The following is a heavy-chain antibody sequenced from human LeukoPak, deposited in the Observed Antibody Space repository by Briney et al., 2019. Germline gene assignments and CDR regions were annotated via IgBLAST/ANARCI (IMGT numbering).Heavy chain of an antibody. CDR1: GFTFSSYA. CDR2: ISGSGGST. Sequence: GGSLRLSCAASGFTFSSYAMSWVRRAPGKGLEWVSAISGSGGSTYYADSVKGRFTISRDNSKNTLYLQMNGLRAEDTAVYYCAKDPGYAIYYFDYWGQGALVTVSS. CDR3: AKDPGYAIYYFDY. J-gene: IGHJ4*02. D-gene: IGHD3-9*01. V-gene: IGHV3-23*01.